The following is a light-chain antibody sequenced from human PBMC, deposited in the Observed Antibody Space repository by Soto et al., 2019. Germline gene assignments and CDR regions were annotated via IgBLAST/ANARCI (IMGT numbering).Light chain of an antibody. Sequence: NFMLTQPHSVSESPGKTVTISFTRSSGSIASNYVQWYQQRPGTAPTTVIYEDNQRPSGVPDRFSGSIDSSSNSASLTISGLKPEDEADYYCQSYDSSNHDVVFGGGTKVTVL. V-gene: IGLV6-57*03. CDR2: EDN. J-gene: IGLJ2*01. CDR3: QSYDSSNHDVV. CDR1: SGSIASNY.